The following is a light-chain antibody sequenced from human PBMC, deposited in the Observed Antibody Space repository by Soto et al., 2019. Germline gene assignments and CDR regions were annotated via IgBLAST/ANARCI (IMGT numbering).Light chain of an antibody. V-gene: IGKV3-11*01. CDR1: QTVSNY. CDR3: QQRSNWPPKIT. Sequence: ENVFTQSPAPPSLSPGGKTPLFLLSIQTVSNYLLWYQQKPGQAPRLLIYDASNRATGIPARFSGSGSETDFTLTISSLEPEDFAVYYCQQRSNWPPKITFGQGTRLENK. CDR2: DAS. J-gene: IGKJ5*01.